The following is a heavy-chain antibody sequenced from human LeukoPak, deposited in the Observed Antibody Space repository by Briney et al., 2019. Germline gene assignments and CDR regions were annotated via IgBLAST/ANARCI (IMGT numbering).Heavy chain of an antibody. J-gene: IGHJ4*02. Sequence: SETLSPTCTVSGGSISSHYWSWIRQPPGKGLEWIGYIYYSGTTNYNPSLKNRVTISVDTSKNQFSLKLSSVTAADTAVYYCARGVYIAAAQYGYWGQGTLVTVSS. CDR1: GGSISSHY. V-gene: IGHV4-59*11. CDR2: IYYSGTT. CDR3: ARGVYIAAAQYGY. D-gene: IGHD6-13*01.